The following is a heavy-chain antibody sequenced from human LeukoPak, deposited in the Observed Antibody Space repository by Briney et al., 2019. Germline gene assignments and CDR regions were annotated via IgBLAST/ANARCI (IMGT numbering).Heavy chain of an antibody. Sequence: GGPLRLSCAASGFTFSSYSMNWVRQAPGKGLEWVSYISSSSSTIYYADSVKGRFTISRDNSKNTLYLQMNSLRAEDTAVYYCARFYYDTSYAFDIWGQGTMVTVSS. CDR2: ISSSSSTI. D-gene: IGHD3-22*01. V-gene: IGHV3-48*01. J-gene: IGHJ3*02. CDR3: ARFYYDTSYAFDI. CDR1: GFTFSSYS.